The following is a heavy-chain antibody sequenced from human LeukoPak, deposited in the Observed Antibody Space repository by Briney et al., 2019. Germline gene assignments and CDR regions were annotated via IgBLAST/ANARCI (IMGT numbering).Heavy chain of an antibody. V-gene: IGHV1-3*01. CDR1: GYTFTSYG. Sequence: GASVKVSCKASGYTFTSYGISWVRQAPGQRLEWMGWINAGNGNTKYSQKFQGRVTITRDTSASTAYMELSSLRSEDTAVYYCAREYYDSSGYLNWFDPWGQGTLVTVSS. D-gene: IGHD3-22*01. CDR2: INAGNGNT. CDR3: AREYYDSSGYLNWFDP. J-gene: IGHJ5*02.